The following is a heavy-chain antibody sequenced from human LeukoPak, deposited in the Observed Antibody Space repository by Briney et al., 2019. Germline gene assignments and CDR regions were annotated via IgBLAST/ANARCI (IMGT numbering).Heavy chain of an antibody. CDR3: ARAWSGKNYFDY. CDR1: GFTFSNFA. J-gene: IGHJ4*02. Sequence: GGYLRLSCVAAGFTFSNFAMSWVRQAPGQGLEWVSAINGNGRNTYYADPVKGRFTISRDNSKNTLYLQMNSLRAEDTAVYYCARAWSGKNYFDYWGQGTLVTVSS. CDR2: INGNGRNT. D-gene: IGHD3-3*01. V-gene: IGHV3-23*01.